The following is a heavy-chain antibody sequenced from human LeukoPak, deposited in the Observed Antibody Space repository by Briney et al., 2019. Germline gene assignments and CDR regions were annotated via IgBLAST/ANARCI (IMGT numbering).Heavy chain of an antibody. J-gene: IGHJ5*02. CDR2: ISYDGSNE. V-gene: IGHV3-30*04. CDR1: GFTFSSYV. Sequence: PGGSLRLSCAASGFTFSSYVMHWVRQAPGKGLEWVAIISYDGSNEYYADSVKGRFTISRDNSKNTLYLQMNSLRAADTAVYYCARLHSSGWYTFGNWFDPWGQGTLVTVSS. CDR3: ARLHSSGWYTFGNWFDP. D-gene: IGHD6-19*01.